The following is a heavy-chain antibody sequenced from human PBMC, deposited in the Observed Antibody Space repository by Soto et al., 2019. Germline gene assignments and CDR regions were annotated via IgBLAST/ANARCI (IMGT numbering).Heavy chain of an antibody. Sequence: PSETLSLTCTVSGGSISSYYWSWIRQPPGKGLEWIGYIYYSGSTNYNPSLKSRVTISVDTSKNQFSLKLSSVTAADTAVYYCARVSEYGSGSYLDYWGQGTLVTVSS. V-gene: IGHV4-59*01. D-gene: IGHD3-10*01. CDR3: ARVSEYGSGSYLDY. J-gene: IGHJ4*02. CDR1: GGSISSYY. CDR2: IYYSGST.